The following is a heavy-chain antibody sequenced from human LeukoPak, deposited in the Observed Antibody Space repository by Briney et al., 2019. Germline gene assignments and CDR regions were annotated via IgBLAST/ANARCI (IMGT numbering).Heavy chain of an antibody. J-gene: IGHJ6*02. CDR2: IYPGDSDT. CDR3: AKGFSVLASNHYYYYYGMDV. V-gene: IGHV5-51*01. CDR1: GYSFTSYW. Sequence: GESLKISCKGSGYSFTSYWIGWVRQMPGKGLEWMGIIYPGDSDTRYSPSFQGQVTISADKSISTAYLQWSSLKASDTALYYCAKGFSVLASNHYYYYYGMDVWGQGTTVTVSS. D-gene: IGHD3-3*01.